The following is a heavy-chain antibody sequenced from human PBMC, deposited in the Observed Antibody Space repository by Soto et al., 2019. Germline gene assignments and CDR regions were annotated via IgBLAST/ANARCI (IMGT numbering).Heavy chain of an antibody. D-gene: IGHD6-19*01. CDR3: AKGIISVAGYNHFFDY. CDR2: ISGSGVST. J-gene: IGHJ4*02. CDR1: GFTFSSYA. Sequence: PGGSLRLSCAASGFTFSSYAMSWVRQAPGKGLEWVSAISGSGVSTYYADSVKGRFTISRDNSKNTLYLQMNSLRAEHTAVYYCAKGIISVAGYNHFFDYWGQGTLVTVYS. V-gene: IGHV3-23*01.